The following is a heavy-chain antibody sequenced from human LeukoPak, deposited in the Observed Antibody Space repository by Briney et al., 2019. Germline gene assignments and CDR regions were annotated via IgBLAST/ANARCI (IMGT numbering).Heavy chain of an antibody. D-gene: IGHD1-26*01. Sequence: PSETLSLTCNVSGGSISSSYWSWIRQPAGKGLEWIGRICASGSSNYNPSLKSRVTMSVDTSKNQFSLNLSSVTAADTAVYYCAREGGSSRSLENWGQGTLVTVSS. CDR3: AREGGSSRSLEN. CDR2: ICASGSS. J-gene: IGHJ4*02. CDR1: GGSISSSY. V-gene: IGHV4-4*07.